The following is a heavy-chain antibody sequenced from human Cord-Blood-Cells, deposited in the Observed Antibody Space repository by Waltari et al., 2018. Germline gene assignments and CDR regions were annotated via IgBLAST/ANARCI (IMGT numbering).Heavy chain of an antibody. CDR3: ARGLPYYYDSSGSRWFDP. V-gene: IGHV4-34*01. CDR1: GGSFSGCY. D-gene: IGHD3-22*01. CDR2: INHSGST. Sequence: QVQLQQWGAGLLKPSETLSLTCAVYGGSFSGCYWSWIRQPPGKGLEWIGEINHSGSTNYNPSLKSRVTISVDTSKNQFSLKLSSVTAADTAVYYCARGLPYYYDSSGSRWFDPWGQGTLVTVSS. J-gene: IGHJ5*02.